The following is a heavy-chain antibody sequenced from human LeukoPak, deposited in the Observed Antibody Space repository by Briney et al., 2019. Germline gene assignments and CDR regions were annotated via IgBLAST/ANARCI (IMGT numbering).Heavy chain of an antibody. D-gene: IGHD3-10*01. CDR2: IYYSGST. CDR1: GDSISGNY. J-gene: IGHJ4*02. CDR3: ARSRRGPALIPYRSGSYWYYFDY. Sequence: SETLSLTCSVSGDSISGNYWSWMRQPPGKGLEWIGYIYYSGSTNYNPSLKSRVTMSVDTSKNQFSLNLSSVTAADTAVYYCARSRRGPALIPYRSGSYWYYFDYWGQGTLVTVSS. V-gene: IGHV4-59*01.